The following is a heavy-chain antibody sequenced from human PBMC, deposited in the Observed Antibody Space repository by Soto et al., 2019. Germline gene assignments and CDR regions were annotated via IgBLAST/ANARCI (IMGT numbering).Heavy chain of an antibody. Sequence: SETLSLTYAVSGGSISSGGYSWSWIRQPPGKGLEWIGYIYHSGSTYYNPSLKSRVTILVDRSKNQFSLKLSSVTAADTAVYYCARRITIFGVVKNNWFHPWGQGTLVTVSS. J-gene: IGHJ5*02. V-gene: IGHV4-30-2*01. CDR3: ARRITIFGVVKNNWFHP. CDR1: GGSISSGGYS. CDR2: IYHSGST. D-gene: IGHD3-3*01.